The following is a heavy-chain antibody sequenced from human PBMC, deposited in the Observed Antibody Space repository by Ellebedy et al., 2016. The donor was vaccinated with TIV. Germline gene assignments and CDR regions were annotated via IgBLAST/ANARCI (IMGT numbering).Heavy chain of an antibody. Sequence: SETLSLTCTVSGGSISSYYWSWIRQPPGKGLDWIGYIFYSGSTHYNPSLKSRVTISVDTSKNQFSLKLSSVTAADTAVYYCARTKAVAGSFCFDSWGQGTLVRVSS. CDR3: ARTKAVAGSFCFDS. D-gene: IGHD6-13*01. CDR1: GGSISSYY. CDR2: IFYSGST. V-gene: IGHV4-59*01. J-gene: IGHJ4*02.